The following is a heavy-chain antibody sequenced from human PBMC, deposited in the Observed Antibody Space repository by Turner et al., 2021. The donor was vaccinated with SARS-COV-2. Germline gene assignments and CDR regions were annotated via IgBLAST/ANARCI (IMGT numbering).Heavy chain of an antibody. D-gene: IGHD4-4*01. CDR2: VYYRGNT. CDR1: GGSISSSSYY. CDR3: AGVKSSVTTYYYYYMDV. J-gene: IGHJ6*03. V-gene: IGHV4-39*01. Sequence: QLQLQESGPGLVKPSETLSLTCSVSGGSISSSSYYWGWIRQPPGKGPEWIGSVYYRGNTYYHPSLERRVTISVDTSNNQFSLKLNSVTAADTAVYYCAGVKSSVTTYYYYYMDVWGKGTTVTVSS.